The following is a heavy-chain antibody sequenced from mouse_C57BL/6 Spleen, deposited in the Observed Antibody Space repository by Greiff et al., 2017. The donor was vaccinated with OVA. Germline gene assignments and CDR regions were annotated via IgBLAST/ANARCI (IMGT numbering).Heavy chain of an antibody. V-gene: IGHV3-6*01. Sequence: EVQLVESGPGLVKPSQSLSLTCSVTGYSITSGYYWNWIRQFPGNKLEWMGYISYDGSNNYNPSLKNRISITRDTSKNQFFLKLNSVTTEDTATYYCASYYGSSSYAMDYWGQGTSVTVSS. CDR1: GYSITSGYY. CDR3: ASYYGSSSYAMDY. D-gene: IGHD1-1*01. J-gene: IGHJ4*01. CDR2: ISYDGSN.